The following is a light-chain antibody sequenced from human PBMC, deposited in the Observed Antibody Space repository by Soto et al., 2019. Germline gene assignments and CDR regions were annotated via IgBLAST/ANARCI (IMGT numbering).Light chain of an antibody. CDR2: SAS. CDR1: QGIRDA. J-gene: IGKJ2*01. CDR3: LQHSDYPFT. Sequence: DIQMTQSPSSLSASVGDRVTITCRASQGIRDALGWYQQKPGKVPKRLIYSASSLQSGVHSRFSGSGSETEFPLTISSLQPEDFATYYCLQHSDYPFTFGQGTRLEI. V-gene: IGKV1-17*01.